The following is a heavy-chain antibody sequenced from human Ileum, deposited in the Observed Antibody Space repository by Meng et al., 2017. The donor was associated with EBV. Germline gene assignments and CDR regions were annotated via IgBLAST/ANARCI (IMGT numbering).Heavy chain of an antibody. V-gene: IGHV4-4*02. Sequence: HVARQASGPGLVKPSGTLSLTCTVAGGSISKEIWWSWVRQPQGKGLEWIGEVYHRVDTKYNPSLKSRVDISVDKSKNQFYLSLFSVTAADTAVYYCGRDQGRELINHWGQGTLVTVSS. CDR1: GGSISKEIW. D-gene: IGHD1-7*01. CDR2: VYHRVDT. J-gene: IGHJ4*02. CDR3: GRDQGRELINH.